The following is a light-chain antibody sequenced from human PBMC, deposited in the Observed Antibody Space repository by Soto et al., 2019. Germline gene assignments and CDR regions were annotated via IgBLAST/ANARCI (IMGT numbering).Light chain of an antibody. CDR3: QQHDNWPPLP. CDR1: QSVSSN. J-gene: IGKJ4*01. CDR2: GAS. V-gene: IGKV3-15*01. Sequence: EIVMTQSPATLSVSPGERATLSCRASQSVSSNLAWYQQKPGQAPRLLIYGASTRATGIPARFSGSGSGTGFTLTISSLQSEDFAVYYCQQHDNWPPLPFGGGTKVEIK.